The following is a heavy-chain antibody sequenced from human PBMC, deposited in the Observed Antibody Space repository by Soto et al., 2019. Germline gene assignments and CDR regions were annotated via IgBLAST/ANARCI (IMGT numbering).Heavy chain of an antibody. Sequence: ASVKVSCKTSGYTFNTYYLHWIRQAPGQGLEWMGWIKPNTGATHSAQRFQRRVTMTTDTSLRTAYMELGRLTSDDTVIYYCVSLYNELNDSEQYFDYWGQENLVTIS. J-gene: IGHJ4*02. V-gene: IGHV1-2*02. CDR2: IKPNTGAT. D-gene: IGHD1-1*01. CDR3: VSLYNELNDSEQYFDY. CDR1: GYTFNTYY.